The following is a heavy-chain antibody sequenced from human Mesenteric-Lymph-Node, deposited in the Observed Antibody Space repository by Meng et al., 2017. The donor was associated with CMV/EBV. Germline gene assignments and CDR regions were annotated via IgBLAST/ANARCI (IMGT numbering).Heavy chain of an antibody. D-gene: IGHD7-27*01. CDR3: MRAHPLGT. Sequence: GGSLRLSYAASGISFSDYWMSWVRQAPGKGLQWVANIKEDGNEKYYVDSVKGRFTISRDNAKNSLYLQMNYLGVDDTAVYYCMRAHPLGTWGQGTLVTVSS. CDR2: IKEDGNEK. J-gene: IGHJ4*02. V-gene: IGHV3-7*04. CDR1: GISFSDYW.